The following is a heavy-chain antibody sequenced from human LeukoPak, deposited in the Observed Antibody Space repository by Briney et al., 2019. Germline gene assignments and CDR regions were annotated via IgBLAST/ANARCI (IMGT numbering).Heavy chain of an antibody. Sequence: GGSLRLSCAASGFSFSGYAMSWVRQAPGKGLEWVSIISSSGGSTTYTESVKGRFTISRDNSKNTLYLQMNSLRVEDTAMYYCAKSAYDRSGYYRWGQGTLVTVSS. CDR1: GFSFSGYA. V-gene: IGHV3-23*01. CDR3: AKSAYDRSGYYR. J-gene: IGHJ4*02. D-gene: IGHD3-22*01. CDR2: ISSSGGST.